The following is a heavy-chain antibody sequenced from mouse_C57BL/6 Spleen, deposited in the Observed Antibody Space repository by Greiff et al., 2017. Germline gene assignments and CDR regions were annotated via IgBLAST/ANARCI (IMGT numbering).Heavy chain of an antibody. D-gene: IGHD1-1*01. CDR2: ILPGSGST. J-gene: IGHJ2*01. CDR1: GYTFTGYW. V-gene: IGHV1-9*01. CDR3: ARGNNYYGSSMYYFDY. Sequence: QVQLQQSGAELMKPGASVKLSCKATGYTFTGYWIEWVKQRPGHGLEWIGEILPGSGSTNYNEKFKGKATFTADTSSNTAYMQLSSLTTEDSAIYYCARGNNYYGSSMYYFDYWGQGTTRTVSS.